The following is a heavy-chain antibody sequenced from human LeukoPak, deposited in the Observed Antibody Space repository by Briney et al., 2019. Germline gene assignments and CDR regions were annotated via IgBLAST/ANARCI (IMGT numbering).Heavy chain of an antibody. Sequence: PGGSLRLSCAASGFVFNDYNMNWVRQAPGKGLEWVSSITSSSRYIFYADSVKGRFTISRDNARNSLFLQMDSLTSEDTAVYLCARDADFYDNRGRQITQYYYDHWGQGTLVTVSS. CDR2: ITSSSRYI. CDR3: ARDADFYDNRGRQITQYYYDH. CDR1: GFVFNDYN. V-gene: IGHV3-21*01. D-gene: IGHD3-22*01. J-gene: IGHJ4*02.